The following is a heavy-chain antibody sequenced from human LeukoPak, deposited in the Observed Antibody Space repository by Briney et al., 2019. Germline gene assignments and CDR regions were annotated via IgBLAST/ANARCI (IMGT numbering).Heavy chain of an antibody. Sequence: GGSLRLSCAASGFTFSNAWMSWVRQAPGKGLEWVGRFRSKTDGGTIDYAAPVKGRFTISRDDSRNTLYLQMNSLRTEDTALYYCAKDIVAYSYYYGVDVWGQGTTVTVSS. CDR3: AKDIVAYSYYYGVDV. V-gene: IGHV3-15*05. CDR2: FRSKTDGGTI. CDR1: GFTFSNAW. J-gene: IGHJ6*02. D-gene: IGHD5-12*01.